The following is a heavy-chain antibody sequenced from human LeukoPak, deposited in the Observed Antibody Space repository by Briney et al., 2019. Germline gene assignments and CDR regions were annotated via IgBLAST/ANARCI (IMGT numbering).Heavy chain of an antibody. V-gene: IGHV4-59*08. CDR2: IHSSAGT. Sequence: PSETLSLTCTVSDASISTYYWSWTRQPPGKELEWIAYIHSSAGTNSNPSLKSRVTMSIDTSKRQFSLRLSSVTASDTAVYYCGRHKSGDAYNPLDYWGQGTLVTVSS. J-gene: IGHJ4*02. CDR1: DASISTYY. CDR3: GRHKSGDAYNPLDY. D-gene: IGHD5-24*01.